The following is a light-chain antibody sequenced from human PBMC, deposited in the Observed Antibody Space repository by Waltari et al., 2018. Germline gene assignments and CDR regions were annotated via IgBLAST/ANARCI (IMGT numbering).Light chain of an antibody. V-gene: IGLV3-21*02. J-gene: IGLJ1*01. CDR3: QVWDSSSDHPYV. Sequence: SYVLTQPPPVSVAPGQTARLTCGGNNIGSKRAHWSQHKPGQAPVLVVYDDSGRPPGIPERFSGSNSGNTATLTISRVEAGDEADYYCQVWDSSSDHPYVFGTGTKVTVL. CDR2: DDS. CDR1: NIGSKR.